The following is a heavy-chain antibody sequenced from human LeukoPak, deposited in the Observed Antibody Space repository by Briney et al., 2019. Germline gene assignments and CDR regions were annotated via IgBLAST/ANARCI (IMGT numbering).Heavy chain of an antibody. CDR2: IYHSGST. Sequence: SETTPSISAVFGCSIRSGYYWGWIRQPPGKGLEWIGDIYHSGSTYYNPSLKSRVTISVDTPKNQFSLKLSSVTAAATAAEYSARDSGTSPSGSSDNCFDPWGQGTLVTVSS. V-gene: IGHV4-38-2*01. J-gene: IGHJ5*02. CDR3: ARDSGTSPSGSSDNCFDP. D-gene: IGHD2-15*01. CDR1: GCSIRSGYY.